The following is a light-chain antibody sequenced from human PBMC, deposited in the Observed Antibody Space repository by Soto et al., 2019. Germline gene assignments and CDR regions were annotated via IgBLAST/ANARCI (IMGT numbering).Light chain of an antibody. J-gene: IGKJ2*01. CDR2: GAS. V-gene: IGKV3-20*01. Sequence: EIVLTQSPGTLSLSPGERATLSCRASQSVSSSYLAWYQQKPGQAPRLLIYGASSRATGIPDRFSGSGSGTFFTLTISRLEPEYIAVYYCQQYGSSYTFGQGTKLEIK. CDR1: QSVSSSY. CDR3: QQYGSSYT.